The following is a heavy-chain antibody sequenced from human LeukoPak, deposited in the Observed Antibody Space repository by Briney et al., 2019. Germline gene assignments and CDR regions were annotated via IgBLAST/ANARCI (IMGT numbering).Heavy chain of an antibody. CDR1: GFTFSTYW. CDR2: IHQDGNEK. V-gene: IGHV3-7*04. D-gene: IGHD3/OR15-3a*01. Sequence: GGSLRLSCAASGFTFSTYWMSWVRQAPGKGLEWVTNIHQDGNEKYYMDSVKGRFTISRDNAKNSLYLQMNSLRVEDTAVYYCARGDDFSGDYWGRGTLVTVSS. CDR3: ARGDDFSGDY. J-gene: IGHJ4*02.